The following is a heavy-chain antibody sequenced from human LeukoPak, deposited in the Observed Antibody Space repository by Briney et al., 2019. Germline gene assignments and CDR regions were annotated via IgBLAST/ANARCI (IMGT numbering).Heavy chain of an antibody. CDR3: AKEIYSDSSAYVDY. V-gene: IGHV3-30*18. Sequence: GGSLRLSCAASGLTFSSHWMHWVRQAPGKGLEWVAVISYDGSNKYYADSVKGRFTISRDNSKNTLYLQMNSLRAEDTAIYYCAKEIYSDSSAYVDYWGQGTLVTVSS. D-gene: IGHD3-22*01. J-gene: IGHJ4*02. CDR1: GLTFSSHW. CDR2: ISYDGSNK.